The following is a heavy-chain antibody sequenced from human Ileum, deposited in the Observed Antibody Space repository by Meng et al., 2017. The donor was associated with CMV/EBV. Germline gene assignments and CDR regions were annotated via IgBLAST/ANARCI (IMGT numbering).Heavy chain of an antibody. CDR1: GFTFSSYW. V-gene: IGHV3-74*01. D-gene: IGHD2-21*01. CDR2: INSDGGNT. CDR3: ARRHIAGTIDI. J-gene: IGHJ3*02. Sequence: GESLKISCAASGFTFSSYWMHWVRQAPGKGLMWVSRINSDGGNTNYADSVKGRFTISRDNAKNMLYLQMNSLRADDSAVYFCARRHIAGTIDIWGQGTMVTVSS.